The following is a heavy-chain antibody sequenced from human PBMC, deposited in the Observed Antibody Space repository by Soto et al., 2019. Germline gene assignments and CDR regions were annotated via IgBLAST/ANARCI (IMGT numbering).Heavy chain of an antibody. J-gene: IGHJ4*02. CDR2: IYYSGCT. CDR3: ASRFQWLAPWRLYY. Sequence: QLQLQESGPGLVKPSETLSLTCTVSGGSISSSGYYWGWIRQPPGKGLEWIGSIYYSGCTYYNPSLKSRVTISVDTSKNQISLKLSFVTPADTCLFHLASRFQWLAPWRLYYWGQGTLVTVSS. V-gene: IGHV4-39*01. CDR1: GGSISSSGYY. D-gene: IGHD6-19*01.